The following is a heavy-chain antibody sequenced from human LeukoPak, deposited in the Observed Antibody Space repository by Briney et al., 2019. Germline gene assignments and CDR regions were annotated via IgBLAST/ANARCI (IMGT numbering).Heavy chain of an antibody. Sequence: GGSLRLSCAASGFTFSSYGMHWVRQAPGKGLDWVAVIWYDGSNKYYPDSVKGRFTISRDNSKNTLYLQMNSLRAEDTAVYYCAKVRAEWELPYFDYWGQGTLVTVSS. CDR3: AKVRAEWELPYFDY. V-gene: IGHV3-30*02. J-gene: IGHJ4*02. CDR1: GFTFSSYG. CDR2: IWYDGSNK. D-gene: IGHD1-26*01.